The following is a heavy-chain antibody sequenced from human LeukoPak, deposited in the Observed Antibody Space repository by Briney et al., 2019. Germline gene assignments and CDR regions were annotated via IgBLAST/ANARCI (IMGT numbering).Heavy chain of an antibody. CDR1: GGSFSGYY. V-gene: IGHV4-34*01. CDR3: AASGWTPGLDY. Sequence: SETLSLTCAVYGGSFSGYYWNWIRQPPGKGLEWIGEINHSGFTNYNPSLNSRVTMSVDTSKNQLSLNLTSVTAADTAVYYCAASGWTPGLDYWGQGTPVTVSS. CDR2: INHSGFT. J-gene: IGHJ4*02. D-gene: IGHD6-19*01.